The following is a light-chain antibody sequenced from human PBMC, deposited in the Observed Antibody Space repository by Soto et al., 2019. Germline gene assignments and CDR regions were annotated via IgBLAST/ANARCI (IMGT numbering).Light chain of an antibody. Sequence: EIEMTQSPATLSVSPGERATLSCRSSQSVGRKLAWYQQKPGQAPRLLIYDASNRAMGVPARFSGSGSGTEFTLNIRRLQSEDVAVYHCQQYDIWPPWTFGQGNKVEI. CDR3: QQYDIWPPWT. J-gene: IGKJ1*01. CDR1: QSVGRK. V-gene: IGKV3-15*01. CDR2: DAS.